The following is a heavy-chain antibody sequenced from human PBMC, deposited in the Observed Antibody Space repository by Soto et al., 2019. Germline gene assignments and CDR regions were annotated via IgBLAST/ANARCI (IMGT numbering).Heavy chain of an antibody. CDR1: GFTVSSYT. CDR3: ARDSVRDYLYYYYGMDV. Sequence: GGSLRLCCAASGFTVSSYTMNWVRQAPGRGLEWVSSIGTSSSYIYYADSVKGRFTISRDNAKNSLFLQMNSLRADDTAVYYCARDSVRDYLYYYYGMDVWGQGTTVTVSS. D-gene: IGHD4-17*01. CDR2: IGTSSSYI. J-gene: IGHJ6*02. V-gene: IGHV3-21*01.